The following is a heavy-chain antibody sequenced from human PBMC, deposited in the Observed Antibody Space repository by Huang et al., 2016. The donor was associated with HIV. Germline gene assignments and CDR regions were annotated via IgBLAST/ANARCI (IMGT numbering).Heavy chain of an antibody. CDR3: ARDATGYGTGWSTEFDY. V-gene: IGHV1-18*04. D-gene: IGHD6-19*01. Sequence: HVQLVQSGADVKKPGASVKVSCKASGYTFDSYGINWVRQAPGQGLEGMGWNGPNSGKTNHAQKLQGRVTMTTDTTTSTAYMELRILTSDDTAVYYCARDATGYGTGWSTEFDYWGQGTLVTVSS. CDR2: NGPNSGKT. CDR1: GYTFDSYG. J-gene: IGHJ4*02.